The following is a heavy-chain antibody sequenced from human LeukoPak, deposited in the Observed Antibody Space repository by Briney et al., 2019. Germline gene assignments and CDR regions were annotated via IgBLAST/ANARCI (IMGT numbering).Heavy chain of an antibody. CDR3: ASATYYYDSSGYRVYYFDY. D-gene: IGHD3-22*01. Sequence: GGSLRLSCAASGFTFSSYWMSWVRQAPGKGLEWVANIKQDGSEKYYVDSVKGRFTIPRDNAKNSLYLQMNSLRAEDTAVYYCASATYYYDSSGYRVYYFDYWGQGTLVTVSS. CDR2: IKQDGSEK. CDR1: GFTFSSYW. V-gene: IGHV3-7*01. J-gene: IGHJ4*02.